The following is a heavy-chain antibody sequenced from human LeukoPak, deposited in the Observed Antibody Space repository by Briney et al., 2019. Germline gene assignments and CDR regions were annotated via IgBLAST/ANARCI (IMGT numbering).Heavy chain of an antibody. V-gene: IGHV4-39*01. Sequence: SETLSLTCTVSGGSIRSSYYYWGWIRQPPGKGLEWIGSIYDSGSTYYNPSLKSRVTISVDTSKKQFSLKLSSVTAADTAVYYCVTYYFDSSGPKKNYWGQGTLVTVSS. D-gene: IGHD3-22*01. CDR1: GGSIRSSYYY. CDR3: VTYYFDSSGPKKNY. CDR2: IYDSGST. J-gene: IGHJ4*02.